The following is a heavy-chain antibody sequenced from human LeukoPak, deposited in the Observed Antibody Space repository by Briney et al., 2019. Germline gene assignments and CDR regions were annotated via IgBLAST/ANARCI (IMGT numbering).Heavy chain of an antibody. CDR3: ARGAVTMVRGVIIFSWFDP. CDR2: INAGNGNT. Sequence: ASVKVSCKASGGTFSSYAISWVRQAPGQGLEWMGWINAGNGNTKYSQKFQGRVTITRDTSASTAYMELSSLRSEDTAVYYCARGAVTMVRGVIIFSWFDPWGQGTLVTVSS. J-gene: IGHJ5*02. V-gene: IGHV1-3*01. D-gene: IGHD3-10*01. CDR1: GGTFSSYA.